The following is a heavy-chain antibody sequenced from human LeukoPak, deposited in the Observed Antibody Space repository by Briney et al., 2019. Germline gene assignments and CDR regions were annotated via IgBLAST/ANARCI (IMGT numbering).Heavy chain of an antibody. D-gene: IGHD6-6*01. CDR2: ISGSGGRT. Sequence: GSLRLSYAASGYTFSSYAMSWVRQAPGKGLEWVSGISGSGGRTYYADSVKGRVTISRDNSKNTLYLQMNSLRAEDTAVYYCAKEGNIATRPYDYWGQGTLVTVSS. CDR1: GYTFSSYA. V-gene: IGHV3-23*01. CDR3: AKEGNIATRPYDY. J-gene: IGHJ4*02.